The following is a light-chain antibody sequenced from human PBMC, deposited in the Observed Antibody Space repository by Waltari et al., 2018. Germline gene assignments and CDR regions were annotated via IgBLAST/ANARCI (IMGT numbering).Light chain of an antibody. CDR3: HQYNTFSGS. Sequence: DVQMTHSPSTLYASLGDTVTITCRASQTINNWLAWYQLKPGQAPKLLIYYVSSLESGVPSRFSGSGSETEFSLSITSLQPDDSATYYCHQYNTFSGSFGQGTKVEVK. V-gene: IGKV1-5*03. CDR2: YVS. J-gene: IGKJ1*01. CDR1: QTINNW.